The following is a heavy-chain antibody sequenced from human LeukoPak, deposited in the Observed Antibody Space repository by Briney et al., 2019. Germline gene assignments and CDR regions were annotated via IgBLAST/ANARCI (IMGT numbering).Heavy chain of an antibody. CDR3: ARDKRSYYYYYAIDV. Sequence: GGSLRLSCAASGFTFSSYGMHWVRQAPGKGLEWVAVIWYDGSNKYYADSVKGRFTISRDNSKNTLYLQMSSLRAEDTAVYYCARDKRSYYYYYAIDVWGQGTTVTVSS. CDR2: IWYDGSNK. D-gene: IGHD1-1*01. J-gene: IGHJ6*02. V-gene: IGHV3-33*01. CDR1: GFTFSSYG.